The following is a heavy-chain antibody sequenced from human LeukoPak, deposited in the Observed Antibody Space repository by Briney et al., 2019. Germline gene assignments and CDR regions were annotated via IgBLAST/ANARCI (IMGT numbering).Heavy chain of an antibody. Sequence: GASVKVSCKVSGCTLTELSMHWVRQAPGKGLEWMGGFDPEDGETIYAQKFQGRVTMTEDTSTDTAYMELSSLRSEDTAVYYCARAHFEVFGELYEARGYYYYYGMDVWGQGTTVTVSS. CDR1: GCTLTELS. CDR2: FDPEDGET. V-gene: IGHV1-24*01. J-gene: IGHJ6*02. CDR3: ARAHFEVFGELYEARGYYYYYGMDV. D-gene: IGHD3-10*02.